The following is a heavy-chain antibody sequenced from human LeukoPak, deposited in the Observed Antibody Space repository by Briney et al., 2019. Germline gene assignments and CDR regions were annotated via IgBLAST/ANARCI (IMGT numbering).Heavy chain of an antibody. CDR1: GGSISSYY. Sequence: PSETLSLTCTVSGGSISSYYWSWIRQPPGKGLEWIGNIFYSGSPNYNPSLKSRVTTSFDTSKNQFSLKLSFVTAADTAVYYCARVGHIAAAGTHDYWGQGTLVTVSS. CDR3: ARVGHIAAAGTHDY. V-gene: IGHV4-59*08. CDR2: IFYSGSP. D-gene: IGHD6-13*01. J-gene: IGHJ4*02.